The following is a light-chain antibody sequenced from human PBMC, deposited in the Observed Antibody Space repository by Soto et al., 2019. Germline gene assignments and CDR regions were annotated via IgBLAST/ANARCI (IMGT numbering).Light chain of an antibody. CDR1: QNISKY. J-gene: IGKJ2*01. V-gene: IGKV1-33*01. CDR3: HQYDDLPYT. Sequence: DIQMTQSPSSLTASVGDRVTITCQTSQNISKYLIWYQQSPGKAPNLLISDASNLEAGVPSRFSGRGSGTHFTLTISSLHPEDIGRYYCHQYDDLPYTFGQGTSLQIK. CDR2: DAS.